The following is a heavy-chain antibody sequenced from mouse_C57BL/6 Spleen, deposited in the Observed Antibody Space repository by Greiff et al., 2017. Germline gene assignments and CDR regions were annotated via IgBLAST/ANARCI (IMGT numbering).Heavy chain of an antibody. CDR2: IHPNSGST. CDR1: GYTFTSYW. Sequence: VQLQQPGAELVKPGASVKLSCKASGYTFTSYWMHWVKQRPGQGLEWIGMIHPNSGSTNYNEKFKSKATLPVDKSSSTAYMQLSSLTSEDSAVYYCAREYSNSHFDYWGQGTTLTVSS. V-gene: IGHV1-64*01. J-gene: IGHJ2*01. D-gene: IGHD2-5*01. CDR3: AREYSNSHFDY.